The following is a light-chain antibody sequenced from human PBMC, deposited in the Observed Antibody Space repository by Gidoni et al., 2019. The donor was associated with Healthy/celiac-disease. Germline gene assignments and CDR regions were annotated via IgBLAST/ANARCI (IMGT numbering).Light chain of an antibody. J-gene: IGKJ3*01. V-gene: IGKV3-11*01. CDR2: DAS. Sequence: EIVLTQSPATLSLSPGERATLSCRASQSVSSYLAWYQQKPGQAPRLLIYDASNRATGIPARFSGSGSGTDFTLTISSLEPEDFAVYYCQQRSNWPSTFGPGTEVDIK. CDR3: QQRSNWPST. CDR1: QSVSSY.